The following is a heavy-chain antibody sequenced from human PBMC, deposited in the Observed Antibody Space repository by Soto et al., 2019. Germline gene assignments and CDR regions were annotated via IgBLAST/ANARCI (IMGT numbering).Heavy chain of an antibody. V-gene: IGHV4-31*03. CDR1: GGSISSGGYY. Sequence: QVQLQESGPGLVKPSQTLSLTCTVSGGSISSGGYYWSWIRQHPGKGLEWIGYIYYSGSTYYNPSPKTRVTIPVDTSKNQFSLKLSSVTAADTAVYYCARGGYGSGSYLDYWGQGTLVTVSS. J-gene: IGHJ4*02. CDR3: ARGGYGSGSYLDY. D-gene: IGHD3-10*01. CDR2: IYYSGST.